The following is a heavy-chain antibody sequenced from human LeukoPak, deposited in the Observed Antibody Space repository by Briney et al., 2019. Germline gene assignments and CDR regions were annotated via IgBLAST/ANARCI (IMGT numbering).Heavy chain of an antibody. CDR2: ISYDGSNK. D-gene: IGHD2-21*02. Sequence: GGSLRLSCAASGFTFSSYAMHWVRQAPGKGLEWVAVISYDGSNKYYADSVKGRFTISRDNSKNTLYLQMNSLSAEDTAVYYCAKEEDYCGGDCLFDYWGQGTLVTVSS. J-gene: IGHJ4*02. CDR3: AKEEDYCGGDCLFDY. CDR1: GFTFSSYA. V-gene: IGHV3-30*04.